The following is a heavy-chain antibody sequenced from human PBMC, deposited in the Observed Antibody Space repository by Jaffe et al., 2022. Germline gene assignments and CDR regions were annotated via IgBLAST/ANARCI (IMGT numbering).Heavy chain of an antibody. CDR2: IKQDGSEK. J-gene: IGHJ6*03. CDR1: GFTFSSYW. D-gene: IGHD3-9*01. CDR3: ASAREGYDILTGYPFYYYYYYMDV. Sequence: EVQLVESGGGLVQPGGSLRLSCAASGFTFSSYWMSWVRQAPGKGLEWVANIKQDGSEKYYVDSVKGRFTISRDNAKNSLYLQMNSLRAEDTAVYYCASAREGYDILTGYPFYYYYYYMDVWGKGTTVTVSS. V-gene: IGHV3-7*05.